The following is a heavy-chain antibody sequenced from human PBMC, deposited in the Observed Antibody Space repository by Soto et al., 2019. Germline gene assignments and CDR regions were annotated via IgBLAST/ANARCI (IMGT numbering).Heavy chain of an antibody. Sequence: EVQLLESGGGLVQPGGSLRLSCAASGFTFSSYAMRWVRQAPVKGLEWVSAISGSGGSTYYADSVKGRFTISRDNSKNTLYLQMNSLRPEDTAVYYCASLGSGSYYDYWGQGTLVTVSS. CDR2: ISGSGGST. V-gene: IGHV3-23*01. CDR3: ASLGSGSYYDY. CDR1: GFTFSSYA. D-gene: IGHD1-26*01. J-gene: IGHJ4*02.